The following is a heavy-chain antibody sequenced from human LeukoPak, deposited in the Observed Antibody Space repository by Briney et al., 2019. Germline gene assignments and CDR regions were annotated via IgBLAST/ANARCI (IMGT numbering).Heavy chain of an antibody. Sequence: GGSLRLSCAASGLTFRDYWMNWVRQTPGKGLEWVAVIKSDGSEKYVDSVKGRFIISRDNAKNSLYLQLNSLRVEDTAVYYCARDLRGDTNNWLDPWGQGTLVTVSS. J-gene: IGHJ5*02. D-gene: IGHD3-10*01. CDR1: GLTFRDYW. CDR2: IKSDGSEK. V-gene: IGHV3-7*01. CDR3: ARDLRGDTNNWLDP.